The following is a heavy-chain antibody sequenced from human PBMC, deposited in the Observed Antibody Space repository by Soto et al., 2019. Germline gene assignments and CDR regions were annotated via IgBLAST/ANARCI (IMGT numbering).Heavy chain of an antibody. J-gene: IGHJ6*04. CDR3: ARIDCTGGSCRPYAYYDMDV. D-gene: IGHD2-15*01. CDR2: IWYDRSNK. CDR1: GFTFSTYG. Sequence: GGSLRLSCAASGFTFSTYGMHWVRQAPGRGLEWVAVIWYDRSNKYYADSVKGRFTISRDNSKNTLYLQMNSLRAEDTAVYYCARIDCTGGSCRPYAYYDMDVWGKGTTVTVSS. V-gene: IGHV3-33*01.